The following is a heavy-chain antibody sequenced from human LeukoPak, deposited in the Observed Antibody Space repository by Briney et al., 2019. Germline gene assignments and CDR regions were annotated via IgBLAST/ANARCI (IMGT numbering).Heavy chain of an antibody. CDR2: IIPIFGTA. V-gene: IGHV1-69*06. Sequence: SVKVSCKASGGTCSSYAISWVRQAPGQGLEWMGGIIPIFGTANYAPKFQGRVTITADKSTSTAYMELSSLRSEDTAVYYCARNLWFGELYPYGMDVWGKGTTVTVSS. D-gene: IGHD3-10*01. J-gene: IGHJ6*04. CDR3: ARNLWFGELYPYGMDV. CDR1: GGTCSSYA.